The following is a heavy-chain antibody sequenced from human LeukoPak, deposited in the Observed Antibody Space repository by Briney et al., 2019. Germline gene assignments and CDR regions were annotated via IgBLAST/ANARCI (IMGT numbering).Heavy chain of an antibody. D-gene: IGHD5-12*01. V-gene: IGHV3-66*01. CDR1: EFTVSSNY. CDR2: IYSGGST. J-gene: IGHJ6*02. CDR3: ATSHSGYDSYYYYGMDV. Sequence: GGSLRLSCAASEFTVSSNYMSWVRQAPGKGLEWVSVIYSGGSTYYADSVKGRFTISRDNSKNTLYLRMNSLGAEDTAVYYCATSHSGYDSYYYYGMDVWGQGTTVTVSS.